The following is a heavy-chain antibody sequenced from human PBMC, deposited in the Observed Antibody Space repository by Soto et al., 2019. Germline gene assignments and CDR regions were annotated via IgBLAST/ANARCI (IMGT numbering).Heavy chain of an antibody. CDR3: ARLGTYYDFWSGPYYYYYYGMDV. CDR2: IYYSGST. D-gene: IGHD3-3*01. J-gene: IGHJ6*02. CDR1: GGSISSSSYY. V-gene: IGHV4-39*01. Sequence: SETLSLTCTVSGGSISSSSYYWGWIRQPPGKGLEWIGSIYYSGSTYYNPPLKSRVTISVDTSKNQFSLKLSSVTAADTAVYYCARLGTYYDFWSGPYYYYYYGMDVWGQGTTVTVSS.